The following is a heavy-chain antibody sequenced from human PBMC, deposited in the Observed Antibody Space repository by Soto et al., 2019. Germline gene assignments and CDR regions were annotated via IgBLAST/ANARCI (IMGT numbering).Heavy chain of an antibody. V-gene: IGHV4-34*01. Sequence: PSETLSLTCAVYGGSFSGYYWSWIRQPPGKGLEWIGEINHSGSTNYNPSLKSRVTISVDTSKNQFSLKLSSVTAADTAVYYCARGVGKYDFWSGPSGSTDVCGKALSVTLGS. J-gene: IGHJ6*04. CDR2: INHSGST. CDR1: GGSFSGYY. CDR3: ARGVGKYDFWSGPSGSTDV. D-gene: IGHD3-3*01.